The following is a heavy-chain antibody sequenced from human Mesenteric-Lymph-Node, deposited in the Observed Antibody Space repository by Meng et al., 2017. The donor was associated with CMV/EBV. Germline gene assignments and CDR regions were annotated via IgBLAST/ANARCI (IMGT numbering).Heavy chain of an antibody. Sequence: SVKVSCKASGDAFSKYAISWVRQAPGQGLEWMGGIIPILGIANYAQKFQGRVTITADKSTSTAYMELSSLRSEDTAVYYCARDISNYYGSGSHKRFDPWGQGTLVTVSS. D-gene: IGHD3-10*01. J-gene: IGHJ5*02. CDR3: ARDISNYYGSGSHKRFDP. CDR1: GDAFSKYA. V-gene: IGHV1-69*10. CDR2: IIPILGIA.